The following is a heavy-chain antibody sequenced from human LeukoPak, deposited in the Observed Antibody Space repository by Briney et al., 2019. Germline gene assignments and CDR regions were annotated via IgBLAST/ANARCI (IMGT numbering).Heavy chain of an antibody. V-gene: IGHV4-30-2*01. J-gene: IGHJ4*02. CDR1: GGSISSGGYY. CDR2: IYHSGST. D-gene: IGHD6-13*01. Sequence: SQTLFLTCTVSGGSISSGGYYWSWIRQPPGKGLEWIGYIYHSGSTYYNPSLKSRVTISVDRSKNQFSLKLSSVTAADTAVYYCASGSNSAAAPFDYWGQGTLVTVSS. CDR3: ASGSNSAAAPFDY.